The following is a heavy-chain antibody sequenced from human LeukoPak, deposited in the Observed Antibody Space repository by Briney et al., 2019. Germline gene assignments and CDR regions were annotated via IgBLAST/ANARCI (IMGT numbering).Heavy chain of an antibody. CDR1: GFAFSSYE. V-gene: IGHV3-48*03. CDR2: ISSSGSTI. Sequence: GGSLRLSCAASGFAFSSYEMNWVRQAPGKGLEWVSYISSSGSTIYYADSVKGRFTISRDNAKNSLYLQMNSPRAEDTAVYYCARDAATYYYYYMDVWGKGTTVTVSS. CDR3: ARDAATYYYYYMDV. J-gene: IGHJ6*03. D-gene: IGHD6-25*01.